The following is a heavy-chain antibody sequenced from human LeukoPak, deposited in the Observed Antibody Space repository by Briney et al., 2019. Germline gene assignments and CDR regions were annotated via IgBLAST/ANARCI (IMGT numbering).Heavy chain of an antibody. Sequence: GGSLRLSCAASGFTFSTYWMTWVRQAPGKGLEWVANIKRDGSEKNHVDSVKGRFTISRDNAKNSLYLQMNSLTAEDTAVYYCAKDSSSGSSYYFHGMDVWGQGTTVTVSS. CDR1: GFTFSTYW. J-gene: IGHJ6*02. CDR3: AKDSSSGSSYYFHGMDV. D-gene: IGHD3-10*01. V-gene: IGHV3-7*04. CDR2: IKRDGSEK.